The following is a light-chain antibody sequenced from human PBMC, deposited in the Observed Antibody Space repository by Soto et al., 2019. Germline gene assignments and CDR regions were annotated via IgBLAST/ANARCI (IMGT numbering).Light chain of an antibody. J-gene: IGKJ4*01. V-gene: IGKV3-20*01. CDR3: QQYASSPLT. CDR1: QSVGRNY. CDR2: AAS. Sequence: EIVLTQSPDTLSLSPGESATLSCRASQSVGRNYLAWYQQKPGQAPRLLIHAASSRATGIPDRFSGSGSGTDFTLTISRLEREDFTVYYCQQYASSPLTFGGGTKVEIK.